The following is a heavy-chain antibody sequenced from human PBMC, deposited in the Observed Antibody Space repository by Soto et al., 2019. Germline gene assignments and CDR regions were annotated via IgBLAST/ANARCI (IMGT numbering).Heavy chain of an antibody. V-gene: IGHV5-51*01. J-gene: IGHJ6*02. Sequence: GESLKISCKGSGYSFTSYWIGWVRQMPGKGLEWMGIIYPGDSDTRYSPSFQGQVTISADKSISTAYLQWSSLKASDTAMYYCARTRRYSSGWYHYHYGMDVWGQGTTVTVSS. D-gene: IGHD6-19*01. CDR1: GYSFTSYW. CDR3: ARTRRYSSGWYHYHYGMDV. CDR2: IYPGDSDT.